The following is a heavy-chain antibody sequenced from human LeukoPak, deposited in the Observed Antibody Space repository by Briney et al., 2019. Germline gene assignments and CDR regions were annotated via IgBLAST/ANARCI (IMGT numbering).Heavy chain of an antibody. Sequence: SQTLSLTCTVSGGSISSGDYYWSWIRQPPGKGLEWIGETWHSGSSTNYNPSLKSRVTISVDKPKSQFSLKLTSVTAADTAIYYCARGNEYTWWQWSQGTLVTVSS. CDR2: TWHSGSST. D-gene: IGHD2-15*01. CDR3: ARGNEYTWWQ. CDR1: GGSISSGDYY. J-gene: IGHJ4*02. V-gene: IGHV4-30-4*01.